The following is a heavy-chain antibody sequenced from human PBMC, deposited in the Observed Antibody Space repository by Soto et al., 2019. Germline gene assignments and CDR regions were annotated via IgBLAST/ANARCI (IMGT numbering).Heavy chain of an antibody. D-gene: IGHD5-12*01. CDR3: TSLGVATTLRPYYYYMDV. V-gene: IGHV3-73*01. J-gene: IGHJ6*03. Sequence: PWGSLRLSCAASGFTFSGSAMHWVRQASGKGLEGVGRIRSKANSYATAYAASVKGRFTISRDHSKNTAYLQMNSLKTEDTAVYYCTSLGVATTLRPYYYYMDVWGKGTTVTVSS. CDR1: GFTFSGSA. CDR2: IRSKANSYAT.